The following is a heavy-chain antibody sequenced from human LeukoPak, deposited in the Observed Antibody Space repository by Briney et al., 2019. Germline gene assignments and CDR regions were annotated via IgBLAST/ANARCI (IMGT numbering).Heavy chain of an antibody. J-gene: IGHJ4*02. CDR2: ISSSSSYI. CDR1: GFTFTNYA. Sequence: GGSLRLSCAASGFTFTNYAMSWVRQAPGKGLEWVSSISSSSSYIYYADSVKGRFTISRDNAKNSLYLQMNSLRAEDTAVYYCARGSDVGDGYPIGEFDYWGQGTLVTVSS. D-gene: IGHD5-24*01. CDR3: ARGSDVGDGYPIGEFDY. V-gene: IGHV3-21*01.